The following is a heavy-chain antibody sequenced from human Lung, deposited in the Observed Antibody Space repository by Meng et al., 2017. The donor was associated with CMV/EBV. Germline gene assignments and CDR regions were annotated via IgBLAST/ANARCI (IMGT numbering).Heavy chain of an antibody. CDR2: IKPSTGDT. J-gene: IGHJ4*02. V-gene: IGHV1-2*06. Sequence: QAQLVQSGVEVKTPGTSVKLSCKTSGYTFNDYWIHWVRQAPGQGLEWMGRIKPSTGDTSYAQKFRGRLTVTRDTPISTVYMEVNSLTSDDTAVYYCTREGFDYWGQGALVTVSS. CDR3: TREGFDY. CDR1: GYTFNDYW.